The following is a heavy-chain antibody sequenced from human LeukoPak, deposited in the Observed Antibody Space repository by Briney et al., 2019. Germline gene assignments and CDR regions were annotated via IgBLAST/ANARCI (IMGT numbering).Heavy chain of an antibody. D-gene: IGHD4-11*01. CDR2: INHSGST. CDR3: ARESDYRPAGGFDY. Sequence: PSETLSLTCAVYGGSFSGYYWNWISQPPGKGLEWIGKINHSGSTNYNPSLKSRVTISVDTSKNQFSLKLSSVTAADTAVYYCARESDYRPAGGFDYWGQGTLVTVSS. V-gene: IGHV4-34*01. J-gene: IGHJ4*02. CDR1: GGSFSGYY.